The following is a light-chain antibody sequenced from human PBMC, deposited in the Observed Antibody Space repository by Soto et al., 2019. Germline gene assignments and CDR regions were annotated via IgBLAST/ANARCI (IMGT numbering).Light chain of an antibody. CDR2: DVS. CDR1: SSDVGGYNY. J-gene: IGLJ2*01. Sequence: QSALTQPASVSGSPGQSITISCTGTSSDVGGYNYVSWYQQHPGKAPKLMIYDVSNRPSGVSNRFSGSKSGNTASLTISGLQAEDEADYYCSSYTSSSPPGVFGGGTKLTV. CDR3: SSYTSSSPPGV. V-gene: IGLV2-14*01.